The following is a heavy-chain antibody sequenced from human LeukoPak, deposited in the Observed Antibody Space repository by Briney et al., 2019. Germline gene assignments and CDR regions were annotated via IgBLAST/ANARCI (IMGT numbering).Heavy chain of an antibody. V-gene: IGHV3-7*01. CDR2: IKQDGSVK. Sequence: TGGSLRLSCAASGFPFSDFYMSWVRQAPGKGLEWVANIKQDGSVKFYADSMKGRFTISRDNAKNSLYLQMNSLRTEDTAVYYCARDTPLGCFDYWGQGTLVTVSS. CDR3: ARDTPLGCFDY. J-gene: IGHJ4*02. D-gene: IGHD2-15*01. CDR1: GFPFSDFY.